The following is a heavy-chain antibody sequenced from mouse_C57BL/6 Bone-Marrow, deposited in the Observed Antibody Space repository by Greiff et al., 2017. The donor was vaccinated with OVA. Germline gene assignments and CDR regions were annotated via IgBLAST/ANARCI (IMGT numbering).Heavy chain of an antibody. CDR3: ARITTVVEDWYFDV. Sequence: QVQLQQSGAELVKPGASVKISCKASGYAFSSYWMNWVKQRPGKGLEWIGQIYPGDGDTNYNGKFKGKATLTADKSSSTAYMLLSSLTSEDSAVYFCARITTVVEDWYFDVWGTGTTVTVSS. CDR1: GYAFSSYW. D-gene: IGHD1-1*01. V-gene: IGHV1-80*01. J-gene: IGHJ1*03. CDR2: IYPGDGDT.